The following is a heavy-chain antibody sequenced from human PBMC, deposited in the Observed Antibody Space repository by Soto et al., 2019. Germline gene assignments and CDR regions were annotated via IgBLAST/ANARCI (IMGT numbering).Heavy chain of an antibody. CDR1: GYTFTSYA. J-gene: IGHJ6*02. CDR3: ARDQGTGTTSYYYYGMDV. Sequence: SVKVSCKASGYTFTSYAISWVRQAPGQGLEWMGGIIPIFGTANYAQKFQGRVTITADESTSTAYMELSSLRSEDTAVYYCARDQGTGTTSYYYYGMDVWGQGTTVTVSS. CDR2: IIPIFGTA. V-gene: IGHV1-69*13. D-gene: IGHD1-7*01.